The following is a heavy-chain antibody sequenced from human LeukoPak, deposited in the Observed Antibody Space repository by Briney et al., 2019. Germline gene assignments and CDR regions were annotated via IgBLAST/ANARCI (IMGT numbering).Heavy chain of an antibody. V-gene: IGHV4-30-4*01. D-gene: IGHD3-3*01. Sequence: PSQTLSLTCTVSGGSISSGDYYWSWIRQPPGTGLEWIGYIYYSGSTYYNPSLKSRVTISVDTSKNQFSLKLSSVTAADTAVYYCARVYYDFWSGYLAWFDPWGQGTLVTVSS. CDR3: ARVYYDFWSGYLAWFDP. CDR1: GGSISSGDYY. J-gene: IGHJ5*02. CDR2: IYYSGST.